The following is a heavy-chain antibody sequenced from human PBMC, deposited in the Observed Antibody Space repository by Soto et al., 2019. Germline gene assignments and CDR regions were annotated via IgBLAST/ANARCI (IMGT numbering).Heavy chain of an antibody. CDR1: GFSLSTSGMC. J-gene: IGHJ6*03. CDR3: ARIRGYGDYYYYYYMDV. D-gene: IGHD4-17*01. V-gene: IGHV2-70*11. CDR2: IDWDDDK. Sequence: SGPTLVNPTQTLTLTCTFSGFSLSTSGMCVSWIRQPPGKALEWLARIDWDDDKYYSTSLKTRLTISRDTSKNQVALTMTNMDPVDTATYYCARIRGYGDYYYYYYMDVWGKGTTVTVSS.